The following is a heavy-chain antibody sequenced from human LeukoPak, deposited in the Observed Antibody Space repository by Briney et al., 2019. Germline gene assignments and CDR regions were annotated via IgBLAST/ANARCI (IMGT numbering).Heavy chain of an antibody. Sequence: SETLSLTCTVSGGSISSYCWSWIRQPPGKGLEWIGYIYYSGSTNYNPSLRSRVTISVDTSKNQFSLKLNSVTAADTAVYYCAREEITVVRGVHFDYWGQGTLVTVSS. J-gene: IGHJ4*02. V-gene: IGHV4-59*12. D-gene: IGHD3-10*01. CDR2: IYYSGST. CDR1: GGSISSYC. CDR3: AREEITVVRGVHFDY.